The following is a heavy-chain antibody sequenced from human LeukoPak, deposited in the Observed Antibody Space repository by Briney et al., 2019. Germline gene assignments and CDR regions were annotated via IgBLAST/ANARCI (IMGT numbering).Heavy chain of an antibody. CDR3: ARDPYDSSGYYHGGWFDP. D-gene: IGHD3-22*01. Sequence: APVKVSCKASGYTFTSYGISWVRQAPGQGLEWMGWISAYNGNTNYAQKLQGRVTMTTDTSTSTAYMELRSLRSDDTAVYYCARDPYDSSGYYHGGWFDPWGQGTLVTVSS. V-gene: IGHV1-18*01. CDR2: ISAYNGNT. CDR1: GYTFTSYG. J-gene: IGHJ5*02.